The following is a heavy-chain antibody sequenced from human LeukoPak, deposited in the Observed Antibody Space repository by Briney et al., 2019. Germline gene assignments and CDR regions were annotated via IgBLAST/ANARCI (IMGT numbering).Heavy chain of an antibody. V-gene: IGHV3-66*01. CDR1: GFTVSNYY. J-gene: IGHJ4*02. D-gene: IGHD6-13*01. Sequence: GGSLRLSCAASGFTVSNYYMSWVRQAPGKGLEWVSVIDSGGSTYYADSVKGRFTISRDNSKNTLYLQMNSLRAEDTAVYYCARVQGWSSSWPRFDFWGQGTLVTVSP. CDR3: ARVQGWSSSWPRFDF. CDR2: IDSGGST.